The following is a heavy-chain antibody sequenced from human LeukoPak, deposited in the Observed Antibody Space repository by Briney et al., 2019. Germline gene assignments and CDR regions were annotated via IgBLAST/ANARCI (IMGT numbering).Heavy chain of an antibody. CDR3: ARVRDGDYGYIGFDP. D-gene: IGHD4-17*01. Sequence: SETLSLTCTVSGGSISSGGYYWSWIRQHPGKGLEWIGYIYHSGRTYYNPSLKSRVTISVDTSKNQFSLKLSSVTAADTAVYHCARVRDGDYGYIGFDPWGQGTLVTVSS. J-gene: IGHJ5*02. CDR2: IYHSGRT. V-gene: IGHV4-31*03. CDR1: GGSISSGGYY.